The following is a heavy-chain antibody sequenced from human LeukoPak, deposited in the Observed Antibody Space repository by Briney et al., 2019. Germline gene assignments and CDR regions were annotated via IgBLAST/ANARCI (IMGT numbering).Heavy chain of an antibody. J-gene: IGHJ5*02. CDR3: MRDYMGWFDP. D-gene: IGHD3-10*01. Sequence: GGSLRLSCVASGLTVSSNCMSWVRQAPGQGLQWVSVIYSDGSTYYSDSVKGRFTISRDTASNTMHLEMNNLRIEDTAVYYCMRDYMGWFDPWGQGSLVTVSS. V-gene: IGHV3-53*05. CDR1: GLTVSSNC. CDR2: IYSDGST.